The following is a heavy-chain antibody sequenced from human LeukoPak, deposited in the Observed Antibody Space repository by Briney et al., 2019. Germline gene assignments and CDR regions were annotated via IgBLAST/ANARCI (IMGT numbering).Heavy chain of an antibody. Sequence: ASVKVSCKASGYTFTSYGISWVRQAPGQGLEWMGWISAYNGNTNYAQKLQGRVTMTTDTSTSTAYMELSSLRAEDTAVHYCAKDQLSSGWYLGDYWGQGTLVTVSS. J-gene: IGHJ4*02. CDR3: AKDQLSSGWYLGDY. CDR1: GYTFTSYG. V-gene: IGHV1-18*01. D-gene: IGHD6-19*01. CDR2: ISAYNGNT.